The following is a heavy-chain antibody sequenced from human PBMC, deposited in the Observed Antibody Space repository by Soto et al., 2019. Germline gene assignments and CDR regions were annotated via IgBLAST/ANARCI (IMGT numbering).Heavy chain of an antibody. Sequence: QVQLVQSGAEVKKPGASVKVSCKASGYPFTSYDFNWVRQATGQGPEWLGWMNPVSGDTAYSQKFQGRGTMTSDTSTSPAYVELSSLRSEDTVVYYWARAPRNWGFDFWGQGTQVTGSS. CDR2: MNPVSGDT. CDR3: ARAPRNWGFDF. J-gene: IGHJ4*02. D-gene: IGHD7-27*01. CDR1: GYPFTSYD. V-gene: IGHV1-8*01.